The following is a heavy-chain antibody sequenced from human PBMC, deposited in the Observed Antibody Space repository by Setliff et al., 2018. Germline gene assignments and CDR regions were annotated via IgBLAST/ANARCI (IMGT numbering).Heavy chain of an antibody. D-gene: IGHD3-22*01. CDR3: ARDALYDSNDRNSYYGNWLDP. Sequence: SVKVSCKASGGSFSNYAIIWVRQAPGQGPEWMGGNIPIYGSTNNAEKFQGRVTFSADESMSTVYMELSSLTSADTALNYCARDALYDSNDRNSYYGNWLDPWGQGTLVTVSS. V-gene: IGHV1-69*13. CDR2: NIPIYGST. J-gene: IGHJ5*02. CDR1: GGSFSNYA.